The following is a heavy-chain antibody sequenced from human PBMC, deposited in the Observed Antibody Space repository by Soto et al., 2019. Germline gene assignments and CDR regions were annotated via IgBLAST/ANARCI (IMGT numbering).Heavy chain of an antibody. D-gene: IGHD3-3*01. V-gene: IGHV4-39*01. CDR2: IYYSGST. Sequence: GLEWIGSIYYSGSTYYNPSLKSRVTISVDTSRNQFSLKLSSVTAADTAVYYCARISYYDFWSGYYGDYYGMDVWGQGTTVTVSS. CDR3: ARISYYDFWSGYYGDYYGMDV. J-gene: IGHJ6*02.